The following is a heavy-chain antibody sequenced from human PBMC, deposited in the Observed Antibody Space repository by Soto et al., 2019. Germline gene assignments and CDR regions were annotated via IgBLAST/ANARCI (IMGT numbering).Heavy chain of an antibody. V-gene: IGHV4-31*03. CDR2: IYYSGST. CDR1: GGSISSGGYY. CDR3: ARDRGLGYSSGLYQVDYYGMDV. J-gene: IGHJ6*02. D-gene: IGHD6-19*01. Sequence: QVQLQESGPGLVKPSQTLSLTCTVSGGSISSGGYYWSWIRQHPGKGLEWIGYIYYSGSTYYNPSLKSRVTISVDTSKNQFSLKLSSVTAADTDVYYCARDRGLGYSSGLYQVDYYGMDVWGQGTTVTVSS.